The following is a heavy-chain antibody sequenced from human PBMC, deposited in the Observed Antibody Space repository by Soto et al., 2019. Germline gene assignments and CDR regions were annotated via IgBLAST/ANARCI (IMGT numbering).Heavy chain of an antibody. Sequence: PGGSLRLSCAASGFSFSNYGMHWVRQAPGKGLEWVAAISYDGTNKYYGDPVRGRLTISRDNSKNTLYLQMSSLRADDTAVYYCARDPSATGTYYADWGQGTLVTVSS. CDR3: ARDPSATGTYYAD. CDR2: ISYDGTNK. D-gene: IGHD1-26*01. CDR1: GFSFSNYG. J-gene: IGHJ4*02. V-gene: IGHV3-30*03.